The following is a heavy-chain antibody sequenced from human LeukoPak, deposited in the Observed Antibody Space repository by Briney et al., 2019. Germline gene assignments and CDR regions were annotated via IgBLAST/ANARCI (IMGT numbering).Heavy chain of an antibody. Sequence: SETLSLTCTVSGYSISSGYYWGWIRQPPGQGLEWIGSIYHSGSTYYNPSLKSRVTISVGTSKNQFSLKLSSVTVADTAVYYCARAIVGASDYWGQGTLVTVSS. J-gene: IGHJ4*02. CDR2: IYHSGST. D-gene: IGHD1-26*01. CDR1: GYSISSGYY. V-gene: IGHV4-38-2*02. CDR3: ARAIVGASDY.